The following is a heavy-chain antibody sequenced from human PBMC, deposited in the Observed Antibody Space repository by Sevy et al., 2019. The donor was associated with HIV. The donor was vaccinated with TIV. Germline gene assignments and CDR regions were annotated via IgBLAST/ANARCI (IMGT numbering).Heavy chain of an antibody. J-gene: IGHJ4*02. V-gene: IGHV1-24*01. CDR3: ATTKDYYDSSGSPFDY. CDR2: VDPEDGEI. Sequence: ASVKVSYKVSGYTLSELSMHWVRQAPGKGLEWMGSVDPEDGEILYAQKLQGRITMTEDTSTDTAYMELSSLRSEDTAVYYCATTKDYYDSSGSPFDYWVQGTLVTVSS. CDR1: GYTLSELS. D-gene: IGHD3-22*01.